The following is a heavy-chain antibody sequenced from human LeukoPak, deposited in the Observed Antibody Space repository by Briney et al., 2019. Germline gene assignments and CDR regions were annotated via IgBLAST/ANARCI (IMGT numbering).Heavy chain of an antibody. V-gene: IGHV3-48*01. J-gene: IGHJ4*02. D-gene: IGHD5/OR15-5a*01. CDR3: ARERVSRIDY. CDR1: GFTFSSYW. CDR2: IDSISSTI. Sequence: GGSLRLSCAASGFTFSSYWMSWVRQAPGRGLEWLSYIDSISSTIYYADSVKGRFTISRDNAKNSLYLQMNSLRAEDTVVYYCARERVSRIDYWGQGTLVTVSA.